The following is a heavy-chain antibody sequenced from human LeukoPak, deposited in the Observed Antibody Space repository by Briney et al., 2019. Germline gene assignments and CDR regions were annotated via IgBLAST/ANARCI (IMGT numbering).Heavy chain of an antibody. CDR1: GGSISSSSYY. D-gene: IGHD3-16*01. Sequence: SKTLSLTCTVSGGSISSSSYYWGWIRQPPGKGLEWIGSIYYSGSTYYNPSLKSRVTISVDTSKNQFSLKLSSVTAADTAVYYCARGYGDDYYYYYMDVWGKGTTVTVSS. CDR2: IYYSGST. V-gene: IGHV4-39*07. J-gene: IGHJ6*03. CDR3: ARGYGDDYYYYYMDV.